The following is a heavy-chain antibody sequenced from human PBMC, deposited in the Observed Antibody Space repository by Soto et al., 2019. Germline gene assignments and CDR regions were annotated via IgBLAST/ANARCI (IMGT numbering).Heavy chain of an antibody. CDR1: GGIFSRYS. V-gene: IGHV1-69*01. Sequence: QVQLLQSGAEVKKSGSSVKVSCKVSGGIFSRYSISWVRQAPGQGLEWLGGIVPIFGTTNNAQKLQGRVTITADESMSTAYMDLTSLRSEDTGLYYCARPDEGSYSSNHHYYYALDVWGQGTTVTVSS. CDR3: ARPDEGSYSSNHHYYYALDV. CDR2: IVPIFGTT. J-gene: IGHJ6*02. D-gene: IGHD3-16*01.